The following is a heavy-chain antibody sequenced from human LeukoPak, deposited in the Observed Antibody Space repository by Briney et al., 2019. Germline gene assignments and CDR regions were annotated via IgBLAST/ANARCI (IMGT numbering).Heavy chain of an antibody. Sequence: AASVKVSCKASGGTFSSYAISWVRQAPGRGLEWMGGIIPIFGTANYAQKFQGRVTITTDESTSTAYMELSSLRSEDTAVYYCASLMYYDILTGYFPTFFDYYMDVWGKGTTVTVSS. CDR2: IIPIFGTA. D-gene: IGHD3-9*01. CDR1: GGTFSSYA. J-gene: IGHJ6*03. CDR3: ASLMYYDILTGYFPTFFDYYMDV. V-gene: IGHV1-69*05.